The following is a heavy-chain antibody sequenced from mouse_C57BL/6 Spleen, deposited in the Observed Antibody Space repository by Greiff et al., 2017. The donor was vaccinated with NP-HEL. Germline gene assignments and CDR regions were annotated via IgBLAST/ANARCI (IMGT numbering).Heavy chain of an antibody. Sequence: EVQLQQSGAELVRPGASVKLSCTASGFNIKDDYMHWVKQRPEQGLEWIGWIDPENGDTEYASKFQGKATITADTSSNTAYLQLSSLTTEDTSVYYCTRLPFAYWGQGTLVTVSA. CDR3: TRLPFAY. V-gene: IGHV14-4*01. CDR2: IDPENGDT. J-gene: IGHJ3*01. CDR1: GFNIKDDY.